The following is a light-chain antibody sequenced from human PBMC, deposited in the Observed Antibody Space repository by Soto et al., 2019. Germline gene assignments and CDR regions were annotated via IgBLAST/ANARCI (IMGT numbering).Light chain of an antibody. J-gene: IGKJ1*01. Sequence: DIQMTQSPSTLSASVGDRVTITCRASQSVSSWLAWYQQKPGKAPNLPIYTASSLESGVPSRFSGSGSGTEFTLTISSLQPDDFATYYCQQYNSAWTFGQGTKVDIK. V-gene: IGKV1-5*03. CDR2: TAS. CDR3: QQYNSAWT. CDR1: QSVSSW.